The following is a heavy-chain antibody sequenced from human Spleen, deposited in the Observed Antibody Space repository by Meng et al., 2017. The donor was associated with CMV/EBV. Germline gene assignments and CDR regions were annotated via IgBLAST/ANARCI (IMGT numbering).Heavy chain of an antibody. Sequence: GGPLRLSCAASGFTFSSYGMHWVRQAPGKGLEWVAFIRYDGSNKYYADSVKGRFTISRDNSKNTLYLQMNSLRAEDTAVYYCAMLVVPAAMANWFDPWGQGTLVTVSS. CDR2: IRYDGSNK. V-gene: IGHV3-30*02. CDR3: AMLVVPAAMANWFDP. D-gene: IGHD2-2*01. J-gene: IGHJ5*02. CDR1: GFTFSSYG.